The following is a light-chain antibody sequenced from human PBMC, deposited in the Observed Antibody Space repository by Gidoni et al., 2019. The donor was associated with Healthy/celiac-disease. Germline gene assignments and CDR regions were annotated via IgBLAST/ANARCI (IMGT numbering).Light chain of an antibody. Sequence: SYELTQPPSVSVYPGQTARITCAGDELPKKYAYWYQQKPGPAPVLVIYNDSERPSAIPERFSFSSSGSTVTFTLSGVQAEDEADSDCQSPASSGTSVVFGGGTKLTVL. V-gene: IGLV3-25*03. CDR1: ELPKKY. J-gene: IGLJ2*01. CDR2: NDS. CDR3: QSPASSGTSVV.